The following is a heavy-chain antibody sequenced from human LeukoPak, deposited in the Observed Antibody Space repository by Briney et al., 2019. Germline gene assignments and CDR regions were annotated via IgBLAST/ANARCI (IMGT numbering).Heavy chain of an antibody. V-gene: IGHV1-8*01. CDR1: GDTFTSYD. D-gene: IGHD3-10*01. J-gene: IGHJ6*02. Sequence: ASVKVSCKTSGDTFTSYDINWVRQATGQGLEGMGWMNPRSGNTIYTQKFQGRVAMARDTSTTPAYMELSSLRSEATAVYYCARGGTLVQGVTILYGMDVWGQGTTVTVSS. CDR2: MNPRSGNT. CDR3: ARGGTLVQGVTILYGMDV.